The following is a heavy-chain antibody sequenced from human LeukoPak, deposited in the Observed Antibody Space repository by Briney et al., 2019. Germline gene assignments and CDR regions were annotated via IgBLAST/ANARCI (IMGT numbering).Heavy chain of an antibody. D-gene: IGHD3-3*01. CDR2: ISANNGET. J-gene: IGHJ4*02. CDR1: GYTFTNYG. Sequence: GASVKVSFKASGYTFTNYGISWVRQAPGQGLEWMAWISANNGETRYAQNLQGRVTMTTDTSTSTAYMELRSLRSDDTAVYYCARAPDDYDFWSGPFDYWGRGTLVTVSS. CDR3: ARAPDDYDFWSGPFDY. V-gene: IGHV1-18*04.